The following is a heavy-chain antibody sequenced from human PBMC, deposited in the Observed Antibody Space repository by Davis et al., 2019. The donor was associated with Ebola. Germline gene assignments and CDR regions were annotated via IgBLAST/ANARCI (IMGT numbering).Heavy chain of an antibody. J-gene: IGHJ5*02. D-gene: IGHD3-22*01. Sequence: SETLSPTCTVSGGSISSGGYYWSWIRQHPGKGLEWIGYIYYSGSTYYNPSLKSRVTISVDTSKNQFSLKLSSVTAADTAVYYCARVGSSGYFGYNWFDPWGQGTLVTVSS. CDR2: IYYSGST. CDR3: ARVGSSGYFGYNWFDP. CDR1: GGSISSGGYY. V-gene: IGHV4-31*03.